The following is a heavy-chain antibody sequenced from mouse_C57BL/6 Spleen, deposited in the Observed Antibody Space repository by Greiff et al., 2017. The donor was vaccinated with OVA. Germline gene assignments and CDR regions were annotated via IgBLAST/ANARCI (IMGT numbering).Heavy chain of an antibody. CDR2: INPNYGTT. CDR1: GYSFTDYN. Sequence: VQLKESGPELVKPGASVKISCTASGYSFTDYNMNWVKQSNGKSLEWIGVINPNYGTTSYNQKFKGKATLTVDHSSSTAYMQLNSLTSENSAVYYGARYYGSSTGFDVWGTGTTVTVSS. CDR3: ARYYGSSTGFDV. J-gene: IGHJ1*03. V-gene: IGHV1-39*01. D-gene: IGHD1-1*01.